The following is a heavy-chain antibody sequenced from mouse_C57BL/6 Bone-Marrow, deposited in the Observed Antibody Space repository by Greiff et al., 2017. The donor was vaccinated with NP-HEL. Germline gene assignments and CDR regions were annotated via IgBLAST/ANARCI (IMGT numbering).Heavy chain of an antibody. CDR1: GFTFSSYG. D-gene: IGHD1-2*01. CDR3: ARHEITTAQTGYFDY. V-gene: IGHV5-6*01. Sequence: EVQLVESGGDLVKPGGSLKLSCAASGFTFSSYGMSWVRQTPDKRLEWVATISSGGSYTYYPDSVKGRFTISRDNAKNTLYLQMSSLKSEDTAMYYCARHEITTAQTGYFDYWGQGTTLTVSS. CDR2: ISSGGSYT. J-gene: IGHJ2*01.